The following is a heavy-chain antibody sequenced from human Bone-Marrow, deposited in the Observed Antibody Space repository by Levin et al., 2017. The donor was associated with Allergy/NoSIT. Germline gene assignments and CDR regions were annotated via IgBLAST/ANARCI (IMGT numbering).Heavy chain of an antibody. CDR2: IYWDDDK. CDR1: GFSLSSRGMG. D-gene: IGHD4-11*01. V-gene: IGHV2-5*02. J-gene: IGHJ4*02. CDR3: AHSNPSVTTRGLLYFDN. Sequence: SGPTLVKPTQSLTLTCTFSGFSLSSRGMGVGWIRQPPGKALEWLTIIYWDDDKYYSPSLKSRLTITKDTSKNQVVLTLTNIDPVDTGTYYCAHSNPSVTTRGLLYFDNWGQGVLVAVSS.